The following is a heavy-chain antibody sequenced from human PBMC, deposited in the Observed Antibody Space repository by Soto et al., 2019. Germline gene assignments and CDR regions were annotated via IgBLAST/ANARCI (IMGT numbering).Heavy chain of an antibody. CDR1: FYSVNRAYY. J-gene: IGHJ4*02. Sequence: SETLSLTCAVSFYSVNRAYYWGWIRQPPGKGLEWIGTFYHSGNTYYNPSLKSRVTMSLDTSKNQFSLRLRSVTATDTAVYYCAGDIAIAWFYYWGQGTLGTVS. V-gene: IGHV4-38-2*01. D-gene: IGHD2-15*01. CDR3: AGDIAIAWFYY. CDR2: FYHSGNT.